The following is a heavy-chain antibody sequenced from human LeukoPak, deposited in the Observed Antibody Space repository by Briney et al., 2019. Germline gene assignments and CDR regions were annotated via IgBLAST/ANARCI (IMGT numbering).Heavy chain of an antibody. V-gene: IGHV4-4*02. Sequence: KASGTLSLTCAVSGGSISSSNWWSWVRQPPGKGLEWIGEIYHSGSTNYNPSLKSRVTISVDKSKNQFSLKLSSVTAADTAVYYCARTSCSGGTCYDYWGQGTLVTVSS. D-gene: IGHD2-15*01. CDR2: IYHSGST. J-gene: IGHJ4*02. CDR1: GGSISSSNW. CDR3: ARTSCSGGTCYDY.